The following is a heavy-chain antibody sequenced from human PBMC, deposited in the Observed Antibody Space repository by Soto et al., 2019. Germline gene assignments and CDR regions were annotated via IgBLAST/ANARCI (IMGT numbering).Heavy chain of an antibody. CDR3: ERLVSNRFDA. Sequence: PXESLRISCEYSGNSCTNNWITWVRQMPGKGLEWMGRIDPSDSYTFYSPSFQGHVTFSVDKSINTAYVQWTRLKASDTAMYYCERLVSNRFDAWGQGTLVTVSS. CDR1: GNSCTNNW. J-gene: IGHJ5*02. V-gene: IGHV5-10-1*01. CDR2: IDPSDSYT. D-gene: IGHD3-16*01.